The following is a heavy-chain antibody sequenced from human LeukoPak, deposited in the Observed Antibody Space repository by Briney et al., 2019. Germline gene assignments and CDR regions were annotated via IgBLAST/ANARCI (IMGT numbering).Heavy chain of an antibody. Sequence: PGGSLRLSCAASGFTFSSYTMNWVRQSPGKGLEWISSISSSSYYADSVKGRFTISRDNAKNSLYLQMNSLRAEDTALYYCARGAAVIHVDYWGQGTLVTVSS. CDR3: ARGAAVIHVDY. D-gene: IGHD2-21*01. CDR1: GFTFSSYT. CDR2: ISSSS. J-gene: IGHJ4*02. V-gene: IGHV3-21*01.